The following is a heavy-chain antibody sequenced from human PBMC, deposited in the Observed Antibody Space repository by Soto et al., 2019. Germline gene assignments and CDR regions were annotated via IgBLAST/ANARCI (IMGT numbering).Heavy chain of an antibody. Sequence: EVQLLESGGGLVQPGGSLRLSCAASGFTFSSYAMNWVRQAPGKGLDWVSTISGGSSSTYYADSVKGRFTISRDTSKITLYLQMDSLRAEDTAVYYCATRTYSSGWSSYYFDSWGQGTLVTVSS. V-gene: IGHV3-23*01. J-gene: IGHJ4*02. CDR1: GFTFSSYA. CDR2: ISGGSSST. D-gene: IGHD6-13*01. CDR3: ATRTYSSGWSSYYFDS.